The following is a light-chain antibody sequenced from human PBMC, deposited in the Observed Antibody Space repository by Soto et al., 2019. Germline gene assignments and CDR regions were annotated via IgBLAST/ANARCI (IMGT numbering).Light chain of an antibody. CDR1: QSISSY. CDR2: AAS. CDR3: QQSYSTPIT. Sequence: DIQMTQSPSSVSASVGDRVTITCRASQSISSYLNWYQQKPGKAPKLLIYAASSLQSGVPSRFSGSGSGTDSTLTISSLQPEDFATYYCQQSYSTPITFGQGTRLEIK. J-gene: IGKJ5*01. V-gene: IGKV1-39*01.